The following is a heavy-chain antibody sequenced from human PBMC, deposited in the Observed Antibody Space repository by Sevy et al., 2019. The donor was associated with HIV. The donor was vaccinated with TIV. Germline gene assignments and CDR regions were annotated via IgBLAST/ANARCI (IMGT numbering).Heavy chain of an antibody. V-gene: IGHV1-69*06. D-gene: IGHD6-19*01. Sequence: ASVKVSCKASGGTFSSYAISWVRQAPGQGLEWMEGIIPIFGTANYAQKFQGRVTITADKSTSLAYMELSSLRSEDTAVYYCAREELAVAGTGDAFDIWGQGTMVTVSS. J-gene: IGHJ3*02. CDR2: IIPIFGTA. CDR3: AREELAVAGTGDAFDI. CDR1: GGTFSSYA.